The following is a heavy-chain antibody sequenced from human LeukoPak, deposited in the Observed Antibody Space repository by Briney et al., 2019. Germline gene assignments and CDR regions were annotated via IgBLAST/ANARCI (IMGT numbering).Heavy chain of an antibody. Sequence: GGSLRLSCAASGLTFSSYAMSWVRPAPGKGLEWVSAISGSGGSTYYADSVKGRFTISRDNSKNTLYLQMNSLRAEDTAVYYCAKDPVPKVLAAYNWFDPWGQGTLVTVSS. D-gene: IGHD2-2*01. J-gene: IGHJ5*02. CDR1: GLTFSSYA. CDR2: ISGSGGST. CDR3: AKDPVPKVLAAYNWFDP. V-gene: IGHV3-23*01.